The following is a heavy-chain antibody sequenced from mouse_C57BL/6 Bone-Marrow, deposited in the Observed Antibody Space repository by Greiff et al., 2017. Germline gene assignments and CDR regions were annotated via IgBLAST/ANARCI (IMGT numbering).Heavy chain of an antibody. V-gene: IGHV1-64*01. J-gene: IGHJ4*01. CDR2: IHPNSGST. Sequence: QVQLQQPGAELVKPGASVKLSCKASGYTFTSYWMHWVKQRPGQGLEWIGMIHPNSGSTNYNEKFKGKATMTVDNSTSTAFMQRSSLTSEDSAVYYGARRPRSGAMDYWGQGTSVTVSS. CDR1: GYTFTSYW. CDR3: ARRPRSGAMDY.